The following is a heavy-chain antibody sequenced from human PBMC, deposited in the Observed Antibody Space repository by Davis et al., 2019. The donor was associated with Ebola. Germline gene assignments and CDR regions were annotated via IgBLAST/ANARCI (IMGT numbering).Heavy chain of an antibody. CDR1: GYTFTSYD. V-gene: IGHV1-46*01. CDR2: INPSGGST. CDR3: ARDSVERLSRVRLDV. D-gene: IGHD1-1*01. Sequence: ASVKVSCKASGYTFTSYDINWVRQATGQGLEWMGIINPSGGSTTYAQKFQGRVTMTRDTSTSTVYMELSSLRSEDTAVYYCARDSVERLSRVRLDVWGQGTTVTVSS. J-gene: IGHJ6*02.